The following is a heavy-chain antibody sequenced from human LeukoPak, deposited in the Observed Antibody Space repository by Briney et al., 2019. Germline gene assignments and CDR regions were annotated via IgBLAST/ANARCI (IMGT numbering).Heavy chain of an antibody. J-gene: IGHJ4*02. Sequence: ASVKVSCKASGYTFTSYGISWVRQAPGQGLEWMGWIGAYNGNTNYAQKLQGRVTMTTDTSTSSAYMELRSLRSDDTAVYYCARVPIEDILEWLFDDYWGQGTLVTVSS. CDR2: IGAYNGNT. CDR1: GYTFTSYG. V-gene: IGHV1-18*01. D-gene: IGHD3-3*01. CDR3: ARVPIEDILEWLFDDY.